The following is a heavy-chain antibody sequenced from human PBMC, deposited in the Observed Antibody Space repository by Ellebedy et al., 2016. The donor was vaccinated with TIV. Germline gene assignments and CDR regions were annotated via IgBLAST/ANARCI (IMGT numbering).Heavy chain of an antibody. CDR2: IVGIGSTT. Sequence: GESLKISXAASGFTFSYYSMNWVRQTPGRGLEWLSVIVGIGSTTYYADSVKGRFTLSRDNAKNSLYLHMNGLRDEDTAVYFCARRGNYLGDAIDVWGQGTMVVFSS. J-gene: IGHJ3*01. CDR3: ARRGNYLGDAIDV. CDR1: GFTFSYYS. V-gene: IGHV3-48*02. D-gene: IGHD1-7*01.